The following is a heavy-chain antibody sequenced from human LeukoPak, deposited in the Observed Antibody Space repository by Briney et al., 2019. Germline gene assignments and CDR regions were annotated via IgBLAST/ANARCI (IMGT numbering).Heavy chain of an antibody. V-gene: IGHV3-21*01. CDR1: GFTFSSYS. CDR3: ARAYRSGENDAFDI. CDR2: ISSSSSYI. D-gene: IGHD2-15*01. Sequence: GGSPRLSCAASGFTFSSYSMNWVRQAPGKGLEWVSSISSSSSYIYCADSVKGRFTISRDNAKNSLYLQMNSLRAEDTAVYYCARAYRSGENDAFDIWGQGTMVTVSS. J-gene: IGHJ3*02.